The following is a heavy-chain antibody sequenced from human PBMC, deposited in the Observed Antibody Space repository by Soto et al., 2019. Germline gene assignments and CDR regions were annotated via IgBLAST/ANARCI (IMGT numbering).Heavy chain of an antibody. CDR1: GVTFSSYA. V-gene: IGHV1-69*13. J-gene: IGHJ4*02. CDR3: ARDLPGPNPGYFDY. Sequence: SVKVSCKASGVTFSSYAISWVRQAPGQGLEWMGGIIPIFGTANYAQKFQGRVTITADESTSTAYMELSSLRSEDTAVYYCARDLPGPNPGYFDYWGQGTLVTVSS. CDR2: IIPIFGTA.